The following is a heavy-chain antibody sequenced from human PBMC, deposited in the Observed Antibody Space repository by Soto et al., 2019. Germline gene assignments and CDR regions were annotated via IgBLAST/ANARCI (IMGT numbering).Heavy chain of an antibody. CDR2: IIPIFGTA. Sequence: SVNVACKASGDTLSVYAGGCGRHAPRQGLEWMGGIIPIFGTANYAQKFQGRVTITADESTSTAYMELSSLRSEDTAVYYCARGMGRHTRVGAGFDLWGEGPLVTVSS. V-gene: IGHV1-69*13. CDR1: GDTLSVYA. D-gene: IGHD1-26*01. CDR3: ARGMGRHTRVGAGFDL. J-gene: IGHJ5*02.